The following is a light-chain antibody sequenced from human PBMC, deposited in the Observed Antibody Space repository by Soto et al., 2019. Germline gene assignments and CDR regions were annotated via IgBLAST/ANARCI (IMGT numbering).Light chain of an antibody. V-gene: IGKV3-20*01. J-gene: IGKJ4*01. Sequence: EIVLTQSPGTLSLSPGERATLSCRASQSVAYTYLAWYQQKPGQAPRLLIHGASSRATGIPDRFSGSGSGTDFTLTISRLESEDFAVYYCQQYGTSPLTFGGGTKVDIK. CDR3: QQYGTSPLT. CDR1: QSVAYTY. CDR2: GAS.